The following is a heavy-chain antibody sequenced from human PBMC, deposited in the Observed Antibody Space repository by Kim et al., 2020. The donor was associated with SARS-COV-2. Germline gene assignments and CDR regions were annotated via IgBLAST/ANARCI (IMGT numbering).Heavy chain of an antibody. CDR2: VLWNGVAP. Sequence: GGSLRLSCVVSGFSFHEHAIHWVRQAPGKGLEWVSGVLWNGVAPGYADSVRGRFTISKDTAKSSLYLQMNSLRTEDTALYYCVKDILAGGEDVWGQGNTV. D-gene: IGHD4-17*01. CDR3: VKDILAGGEDV. V-gene: IGHV3-9*01. CDR1: GFSFHEHA. J-gene: IGHJ6*02.